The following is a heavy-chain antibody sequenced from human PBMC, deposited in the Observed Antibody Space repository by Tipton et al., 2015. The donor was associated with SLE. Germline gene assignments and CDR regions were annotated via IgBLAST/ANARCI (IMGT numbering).Heavy chain of an antibody. D-gene: IGHD5-12*01. V-gene: IGHV4-34*01. Sequence: TLSLTCAVYGGSFSGYYWNWIRQPPGKGLEWIGEINHSGSTNYNPSLKSRVTISVDTSKNQFSLKLSSVTAADTAVYYCARMRDIVATTTYWYFDLWGRGTLVTVSS. CDR3: ARMRDIVATTTYWYFDL. CDR1: GGSFSGYY. J-gene: IGHJ2*01. CDR2: INHSGST.